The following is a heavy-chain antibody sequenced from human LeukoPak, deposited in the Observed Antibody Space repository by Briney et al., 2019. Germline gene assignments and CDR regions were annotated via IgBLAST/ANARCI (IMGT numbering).Heavy chain of an antibody. V-gene: IGHV1-3*01. CDR3: ARDNDFWSAPSWFDP. J-gene: IGHJ5*02. D-gene: IGHD3-3*01. Sequence: VASVKVSCTASGYTFTSYAMHWVRQAPGQGLEWMGWINAGNGNTKYSQKFQGRVTITRDTSASTAYMELSSLRSEDTAVYYCARDNDFWSAPSWFDPWGQGTLVTVSS. CDR2: INAGNGNT. CDR1: GYTFTSYA.